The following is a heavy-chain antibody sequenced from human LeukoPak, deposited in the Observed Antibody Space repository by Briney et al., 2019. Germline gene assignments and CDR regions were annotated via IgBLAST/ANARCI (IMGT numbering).Heavy chain of an antibody. CDR1: GGSVSSGSYY. V-gene: IGHV4-61*01. J-gene: IGHJ4*02. D-gene: IGHD6-19*01. CDR2: IYYSGSA. Sequence: SETLSLTCTVSGGSVSSGSYYWSWIRQPPGKELEWIGYIYYSGSANYNPSLKSRVTISVDMSKNQFSLKLSSVTAADTAVYYCARATVAGRRFDYWGQGTLVTVSS. CDR3: ARATVAGRRFDY.